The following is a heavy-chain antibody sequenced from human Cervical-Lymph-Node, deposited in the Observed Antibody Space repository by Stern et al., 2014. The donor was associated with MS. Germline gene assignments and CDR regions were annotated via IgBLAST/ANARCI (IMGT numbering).Heavy chain of an antibody. J-gene: IGHJ4*02. V-gene: IGHV3-30-3*01. CDR2: ISYDGSTT. CDR3: ATSWYSNPAGYMLRY. CDR1: GFTFSSYA. D-gene: IGHD4-11*01. Sequence: QVQLGESGGGVVQPGGSLRLSCETSGFTFSSYALHWVRQAPGKGLEWVALISYDGSTTYFIDPVKGRFTVSRDNSKNTLYLQMNSLRVEDTAVYFCATSWYSNPAGYMLRYWGLGTLVTVSS.